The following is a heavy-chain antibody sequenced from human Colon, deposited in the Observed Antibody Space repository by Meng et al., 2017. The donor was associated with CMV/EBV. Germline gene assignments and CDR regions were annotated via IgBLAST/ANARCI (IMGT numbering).Heavy chain of an antibody. Sequence: GESLKISCVVSGFTFSSFSMAWVRQATGKGLEWVASISSSSTHIYYADSVKGRFTVSRDDARDSLFLQLNSLRAEDTALYYCARDKGFLGGTFDYWGQGTLVTVSS. D-gene: IGHD3-10*01. V-gene: IGHV3-21*01. CDR3: ARDKGFLGGTFDY. J-gene: IGHJ4*02. CDR1: GFTFSSFS. CDR2: ISSSSTHI.